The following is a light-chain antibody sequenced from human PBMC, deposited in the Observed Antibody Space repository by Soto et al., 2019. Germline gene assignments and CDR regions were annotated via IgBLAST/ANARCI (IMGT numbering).Light chain of an antibody. CDR3: QQHYSSPQT. CDR1: QSILYSSNNKNY. CDR2: WAS. V-gene: IGKV4-1*01. J-gene: IGKJ1*01. Sequence: DIVMTQSPDSLAVSLGERATINCKSSQSILYSSNNKNYLAWYQQKPGQPPKLLIYWASTRESGVPDRFSGSGSGTDFTLTISSLQAEDVAAYYCQQHYSSPQTFGQGTKVEIQ.